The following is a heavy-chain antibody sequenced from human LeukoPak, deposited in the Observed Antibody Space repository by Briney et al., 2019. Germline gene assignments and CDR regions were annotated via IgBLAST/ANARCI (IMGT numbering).Heavy chain of an antibody. V-gene: IGHV1-46*01. J-gene: IGHJ4*02. CDR1: GYTFTSYY. Sequence: ASVKVSCTASGYTFTSYYMHWVRQAPGQGLEWMGIINPSGGSTSYAQKSQGRVTMTRDTSTSTVYMELSSLRSEDTAVYYCARDPKAYYFDYWGQGTLVTVSS. CDR3: ARDPKAYYFDY. CDR2: INPSGGST.